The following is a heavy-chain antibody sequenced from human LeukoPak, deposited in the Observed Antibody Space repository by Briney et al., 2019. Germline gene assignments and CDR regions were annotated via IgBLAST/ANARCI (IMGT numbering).Heavy chain of an antibody. CDR3: ARDYGSGSPLGY. Sequence: ASVKVSCKSSGYTFTSYDINWVRQATGQGLEWMGWMNPNSGNTGYAQKFQGRVTMTRNTSISTAYMELSSLRSEDTAVYYCARDYGSGSPLGYWGQGTLVTVSS. CDR2: MNPNSGNT. V-gene: IGHV1-8*01. D-gene: IGHD3-10*01. CDR1: GYTFTSYD. J-gene: IGHJ4*02.